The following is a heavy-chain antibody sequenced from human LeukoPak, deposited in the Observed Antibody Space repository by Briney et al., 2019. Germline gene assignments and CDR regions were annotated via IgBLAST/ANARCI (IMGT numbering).Heavy chain of an antibody. CDR3: AGLVGRYSSGLYYYYFDY. J-gene: IGHJ4*02. Sequence: SGTLSLTCTVSGDSINSLDLWSWVRQPPGKGLGWIGEMYLSGPTHSNPSVKSRVTISIDKSKNHFFLNLSSVPAADTAVYYCAGLVGRYSSGLYYYYFDYWGQGTLVTVSS. CDR2: MYLSGPT. V-gene: IGHV4-4*02. CDR1: GDSINSLDL. D-gene: IGHD3-22*01.